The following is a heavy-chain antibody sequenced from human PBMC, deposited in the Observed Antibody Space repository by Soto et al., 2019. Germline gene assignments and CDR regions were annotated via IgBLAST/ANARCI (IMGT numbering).Heavy chain of an antibody. Sequence: PGESLKISCKGSGYSFTSYWIGWVRQMPGKGLEWMGIIYPGDSDTRYSPSFQGQVTISADKSISTAYLQWSSLKASDTAMYYCATTSAAGKYYYGLAVSAQGTTVTVS. CDR1: GYSFTSYW. CDR2: IYPGDSDT. V-gene: IGHV5-51*01. J-gene: IGHJ6*02. CDR3: ATTSAAGKYYYGLAV. D-gene: IGHD6-13*01.